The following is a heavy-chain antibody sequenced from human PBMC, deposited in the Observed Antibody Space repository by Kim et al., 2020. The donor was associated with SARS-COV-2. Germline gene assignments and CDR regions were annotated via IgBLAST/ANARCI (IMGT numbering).Heavy chain of an antibody. V-gene: IGHV4-30-4*01. CDR3: ARAPAVGMGGLGELSFLDY. D-gene: IGHD3-16*02. Sequence: SETLSLTCTVSGGSISSGDYYWSWIRQPPGKGLEWIGYIYYSGSTYYNPSLKSRVTISVDTSKNQFSLKLSSVTAADTAVYYCARAPAVGMGGLGELSFLDYWGQGTLVTVSS. CDR1: GGSISSGDYY. CDR2: IYYSGST. J-gene: IGHJ4*02.